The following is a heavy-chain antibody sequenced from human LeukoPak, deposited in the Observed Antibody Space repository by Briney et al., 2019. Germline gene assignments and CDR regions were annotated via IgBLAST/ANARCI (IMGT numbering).Heavy chain of an antibody. CDR3: ARVRFYYYYMDV. V-gene: IGHV4-61*02. Sequence: SQTLSLTCTVSGGSISSGSYYWSWIRQPAGKGLEWIGRIYTSGSTNYNPSLKSRVTISVDTSKNQFSLKLGSVTAADTAVYYCARVRFYYYYMDVWGKGTTVTVSS. CDR1: GGSISSGSYY. CDR2: IYTSGST. D-gene: IGHD3-3*01. J-gene: IGHJ6*03.